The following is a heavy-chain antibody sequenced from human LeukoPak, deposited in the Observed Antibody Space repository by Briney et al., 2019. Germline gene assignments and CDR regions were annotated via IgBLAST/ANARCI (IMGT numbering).Heavy chain of an antibody. CDR1: GFTFSSYA. Sequence: GGSLRLSCAASGFTFSSYAMHWVRQAPGKGPEWVAVISYDGSNKYYADSVKGRFTISRDNSKNTLYLQMNSLRAEDTAVYYCARGSSYYYGSGSYYSPLDYWGQGTLVTVSS. CDR3: ARGSSYYYGSGSYYSPLDY. J-gene: IGHJ4*02. D-gene: IGHD3-10*01. V-gene: IGHV3-30-3*01. CDR2: ISYDGSNK.